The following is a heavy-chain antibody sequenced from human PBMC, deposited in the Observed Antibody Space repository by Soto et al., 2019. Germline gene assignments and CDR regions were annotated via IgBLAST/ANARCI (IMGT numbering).Heavy chain of an antibody. CDR1: GGSVSSGDYY. J-gene: IGHJ5*02. D-gene: IGHD5-18*01. CDR2: VYYGGST. Sequence: QVQLQESGPGLVRPSETLSLTCPVSGGSVSSGDYYWTWLRQPPGQGLEWIGYVYYGGSTNYNPSLKSRVSISVETAKNQFSLRLSSVTAADTAVYYCARIPVDTYMIYWFDPWGQGILVTVSS. V-gene: IGHV4-61*08. CDR3: ARIPVDTYMIYWFDP.